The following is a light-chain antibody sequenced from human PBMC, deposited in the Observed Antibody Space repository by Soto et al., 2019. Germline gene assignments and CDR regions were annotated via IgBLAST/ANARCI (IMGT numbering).Light chain of an antibody. Sequence: EMVMTQSPATRSVSPGERVTLSCRASERVHMNLAWYQQKPGQGPSLLIYYAYTRATGVQDWFTGSGSGTEFTLTISSLQSEDSGLYHCQRYGNWHPSFGPGIKVEIK. CDR3: QRYGNWHPS. J-gene: IGKJ3*01. V-gene: IGKV3-15*01. CDR2: YAY. CDR1: ERVHMN.